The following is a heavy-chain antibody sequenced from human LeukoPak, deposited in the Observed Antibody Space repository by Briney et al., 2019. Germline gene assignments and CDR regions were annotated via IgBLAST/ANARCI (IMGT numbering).Heavy chain of an antibody. V-gene: IGHV3-48*04. J-gene: IGHJ4*02. Sequence: GGSLRLSCAVSGFTLSDYSMNWVRQAPGKGLEWVSYISSSSRTIKYADFVRGRFTVSRDNAKKSLHLQMNNLTTEDTAVYFCVRDVGRYYHDSTGEDYWGQGTLVTVSS. D-gene: IGHD3-22*01. CDR3: VRDVGRYYHDSTGEDY. CDR2: ISSSSRTI. CDR1: GFTLSDYS.